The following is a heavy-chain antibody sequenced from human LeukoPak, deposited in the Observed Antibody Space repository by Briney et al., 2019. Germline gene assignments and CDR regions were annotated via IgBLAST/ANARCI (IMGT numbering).Heavy chain of an antibody. CDR2: ISGSGGST. J-gene: IGHJ4*02. CDR1: GFTFNTYA. CDR3: AKEDYGDAGYYFDY. D-gene: IGHD4-17*01. Sequence: SGGSLRLSCAASGFTFNTYAMSWVRQAPGKGLECVSTISGSGGSTYYADSVKGRFTISRDNSKNTLYLQMNSLRAEDTAVYYCAKEDYGDAGYYFDYWGQGTLVTVSS. V-gene: IGHV3-23*01.